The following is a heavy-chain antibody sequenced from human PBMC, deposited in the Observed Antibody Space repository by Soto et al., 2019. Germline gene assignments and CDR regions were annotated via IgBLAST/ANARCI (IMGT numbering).Heavy chain of an antibody. CDR1: GFSLSTSGVG. D-gene: IGHD6-19*01. Sequence: QITLKESGPTLLKPTQTLTLTCTFSGFSLSTSGVGVGWIRQPQGKALEWLALIYCNDDKRYSPSLKSRLSITRYTSKNQVVITMTNVDPVDTATYYCAHRLDTSGWPRFDYWGQGTLVTVSS. CDR2: IYCNDDK. CDR3: AHRLDTSGWPRFDY. J-gene: IGHJ4*02. V-gene: IGHV2-5*01.